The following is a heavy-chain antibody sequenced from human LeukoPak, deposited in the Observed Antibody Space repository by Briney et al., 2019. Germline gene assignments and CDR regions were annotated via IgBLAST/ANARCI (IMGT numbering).Heavy chain of an antibody. CDR3: ARGSRKYYDILTGYYKMDEYFQH. CDR1: GGSISSYY. Sequence: PSETLSLTCTVSGGSISSYYWSWIRQPAGKGLEWIGRIYTSGSTNYNPSLKSRVTMSVDTSKNQFSLKLSSVTAADTAVYYCARGSRKYYDILTGYYKMDEYFQHWGQGTLVTVSS. J-gene: IGHJ1*01. D-gene: IGHD3-9*01. CDR2: IYTSGST. V-gene: IGHV4-4*07.